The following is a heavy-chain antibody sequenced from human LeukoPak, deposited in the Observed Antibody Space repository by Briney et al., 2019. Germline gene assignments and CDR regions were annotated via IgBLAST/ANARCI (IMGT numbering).Heavy chain of an antibody. CDR1: GDFISGSTYY. D-gene: IGHD3-22*01. J-gene: IGHJ4*02. CDR3: ARQYYDSTGYCYLDY. Sequence: SETLSLICTVSGDFISGSTYYWGRIRQPPGKGLEWIGSMHYSGSTYSNPSLRSRVTMSADTSKNQFSLNLKSVTAADTAVYYCARQYYDSTGYCYLDYWRQGSLVTVSS. V-gene: IGHV4-39*01. CDR2: MHYSGST.